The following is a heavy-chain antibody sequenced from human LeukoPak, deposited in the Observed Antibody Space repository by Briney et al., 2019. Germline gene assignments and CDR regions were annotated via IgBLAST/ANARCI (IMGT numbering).Heavy chain of an antibody. CDR1: GFTFSSYG. D-gene: IGHD3-22*01. CDR3: ARDGYYYDSSGYSPFDY. V-gene: IGHV3-30*02. J-gene: IGHJ4*02. Sequence: PGGSLRLSCAASGFTFSSYGMHWVRQAPGKGLEWVAFIRYDGSNKYYADSVKGRFTISRDNSKNTLYLQMNSLRAEDTAVYYCARDGYYYDSSGYSPFDYWGQGTLVTVSS. CDR2: IRYDGSNK.